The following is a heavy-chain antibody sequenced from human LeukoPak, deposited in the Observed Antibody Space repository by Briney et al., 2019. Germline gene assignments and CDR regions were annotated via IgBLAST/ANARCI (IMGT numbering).Heavy chain of an antibody. J-gene: IGHJ4*02. CDR2: ISYDGSNK. Sequence: GGSLRLSCAASGFTFSSYAMHWARQAPGKGLEWVAFISYDGSNKYYADSVKGRFTISRDNSKNTLYLQMNSLRAEDTAVYYCARSHYDFWSGPFDYWGQGTMVTVSS. CDR1: GFTFSSYA. V-gene: IGHV3-30-3*01. D-gene: IGHD3-3*01. CDR3: ARSHYDFWSGPFDY.